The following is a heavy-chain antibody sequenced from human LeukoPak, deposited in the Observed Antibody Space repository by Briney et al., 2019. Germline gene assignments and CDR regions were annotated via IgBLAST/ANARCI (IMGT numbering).Heavy chain of an antibody. D-gene: IGHD3-9*01. CDR1: GGSISSGGYS. V-gene: IGHV4-30-2*01. CDR3: ARGDYDILTGYSPYYFDY. Sequence: SETLSLTCGVSGGSISSGGYSWSWIRQPPGKGLEWIGYSYHSGSTYYNPSLKSRVTISVDRSKNQFSLKLSSVTAADTAVYYCARGDYDILTGYSPYYFDYWGQGTLVTVSS. J-gene: IGHJ4*02. CDR2: SYHSGST.